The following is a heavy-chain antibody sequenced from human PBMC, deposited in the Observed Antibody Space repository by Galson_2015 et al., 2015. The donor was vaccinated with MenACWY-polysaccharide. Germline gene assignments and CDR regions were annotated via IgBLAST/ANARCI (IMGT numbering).Heavy chain of an antibody. V-gene: IGHV4-61*02. D-gene: IGHD1-26*01. J-gene: IGHJ5*01. CDR3: TRGQFRTVGATSWFHP. CDR2: IYSSGST. CDR1: GGSITSGSYY. Sequence: TLSLTCTVSGGSITSGSYYWSWIRQPAGKGLEWIGRIYSSGSTNYNPSLKSRVTISIDTSKNQVSLRLRSVTAADTAVYYCTRGQFRTVGATSWFHPWGQGTLVTVSS.